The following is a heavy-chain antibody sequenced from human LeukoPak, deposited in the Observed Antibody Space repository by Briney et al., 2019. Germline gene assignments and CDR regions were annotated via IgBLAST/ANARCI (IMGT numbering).Heavy chain of an antibody. D-gene: IGHD5-12*01. Sequence: PGGSLRLSCAASGFTFNSYEMNWVRQAPGKGLECVGRIKSKTDGETTDYAAPVKGRFTISRDDSKNMLYLQMNSLKSEDTAVYYCTADLPPPRGYDYPFDYWGQGSLVTVSS. CDR2: IKSKTDGETT. J-gene: IGHJ4*02. CDR1: GFTFNSYE. V-gene: IGHV3-15*01. CDR3: TADLPPPRGYDYPFDY.